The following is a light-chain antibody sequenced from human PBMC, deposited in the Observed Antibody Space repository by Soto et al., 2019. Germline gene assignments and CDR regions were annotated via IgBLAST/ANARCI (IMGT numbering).Light chain of an antibody. CDR2: VGTGGIVG. CDR1: SGYSNDK. CDR3: GADHGSGSNFCVV. V-gene: IGLV9-49*01. Sequence: QSVLTQPPSASASLGASVTLTCTLSSGYSNDKVDWYQQRPGKGPRFVMRVGTGGIVGSKGDGIPDRFSVLGSGLNRYLTIKNIQEEDESDYHCGADHGSGSNFCVVFGGGTKVTVL. J-gene: IGLJ2*01.